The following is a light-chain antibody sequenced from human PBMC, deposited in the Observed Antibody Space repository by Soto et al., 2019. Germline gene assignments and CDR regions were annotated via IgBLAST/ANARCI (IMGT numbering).Light chain of an antibody. J-gene: IGKJ1*01. CDR2: GAS. CDR3: QQYNNWPPGT. V-gene: IGKV3-15*01. Sequence: EIVMTQSPATLSVSPGERATLSCRASQSVSSNLAWYKQKPGQAPRLLIYGASTRATGIPARFSGSGSGTEFTLTISSLQSEDFAVYYCQQYNNWPPGTFGQGNKVEIK. CDR1: QSVSSN.